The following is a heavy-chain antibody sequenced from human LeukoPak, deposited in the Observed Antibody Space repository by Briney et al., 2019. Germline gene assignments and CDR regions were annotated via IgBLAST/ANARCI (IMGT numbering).Heavy chain of an antibody. CDR3: ARTTGIVGAGFDY. D-gene: IGHD1-26*01. CDR1: GGSISSYY. Sequence: AETLSLTCTVSGGSISSYYWSWIRQPPGKGLEWIGYIYYSGSTNYNPSLESRGTISVDTSKSQFSLKLSSVTAADTAVYYCARTTGIVGAGFDYWGQGTLVTVSS. V-gene: IGHV4-59*08. J-gene: IGHJ4*02. CDR2: IYYSGST.